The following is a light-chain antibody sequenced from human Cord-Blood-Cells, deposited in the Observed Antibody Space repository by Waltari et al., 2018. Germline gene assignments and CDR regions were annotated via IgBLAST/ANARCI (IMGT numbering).Light chain of an antibody. CDR2: SNN. CDR3: AAWDDSLNALV. CDR1: SSNIGSNT. V-gene: IGLV1-44*01. J-gene: IGLJ2*01. Sequence: QSVLTQPPSASGTPGQRVTISCSGSSSNIGSNTVNWYQQLPGTAPKLRIYSNNKRPSGVRDRLSGSKSGASASLAISGLQSEDEADYYGAAWDDSLNALVFGGGTKLTVL.